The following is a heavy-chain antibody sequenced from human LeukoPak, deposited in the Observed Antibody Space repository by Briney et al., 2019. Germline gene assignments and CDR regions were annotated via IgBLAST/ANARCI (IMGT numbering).Heavy chain of an antibody. V-gene: IGHV1-69*04. CDR1: GGTFSSYA. Sequence: ASVKVSCKASGGTFSSYAISWVRQAPGQGLEWMGRIIPILGIANYAQKFQGRVTITADKSTSTAYMELSSLRPEDTAVYYCARVGDSSSGSAAFDYWGQGTLVTVSS. D-gene: IGHD6-6*01. J-gene: IGHJ4*02. CDR3: ARVGDSSSGSAAFDY. CDR2: IIPILGIA.